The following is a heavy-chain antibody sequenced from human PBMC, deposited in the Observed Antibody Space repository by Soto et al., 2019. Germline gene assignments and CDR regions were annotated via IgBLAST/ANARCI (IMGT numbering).Heavy chain of an antibody. J-gene: IGHJ4*02. CDR1: GFTFSDHY. V-gene: IGHV3-11*04. CDR2: ISHRSLTI. CDR3: ARGGGSSPFDY. D-gene: IGHD6-6*01. Sequence: GGSLRLSCAASGFTFSDHYMAWFRQTPERGLEWLAYISHRSLTIYHARSVKDRFTISRDDATDSLYLQMNSLRVEDAAVYFCARGGGSSPFDYWGQGTVVTVSS.